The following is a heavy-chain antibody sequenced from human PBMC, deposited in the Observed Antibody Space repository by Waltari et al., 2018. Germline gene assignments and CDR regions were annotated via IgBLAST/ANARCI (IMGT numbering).Heavy chain of an antibody. J-gene: IGHJ4*02. CDR2: IKSKTEGGTT. D-gene: IGHD1-1*01. CDR3: TTDRGVATLPMFDY. Sequence: EVHLVASGGNLVKPGGSLSLSRAASGFNSRNGWMAWVRQAPGKGPEWVGRIKSKTEGGTTDYAAVVKGRFTISRDDSRNTAYLQMNSLRAENTAFYFCTTDRGVATLPMFDYWGRGTLVTVSS. V-gene: IGHV3-15*01. CDR1: GFNSRNGW.